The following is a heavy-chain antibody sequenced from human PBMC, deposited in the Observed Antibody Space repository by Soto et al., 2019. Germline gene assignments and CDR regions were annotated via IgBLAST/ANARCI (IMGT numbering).Heavy chain of an antibody. D-gene: IGHD6-6*01. CDR2: MYYSAST. CDR3: VRGSSSYQFEH. V-gene: IGHV4-31*03. CDR1: GGSINSGSYY. J-gene: IGHJ4*02. Sequence: SETVSLTCTVSGGSINSGSYYWSWIRQHPGKGLEWIGYMYYSASTYYNPSLQSRVTISADTSKRHLSLRLRFVTAADTAVYYCVRGSSSYQFEHWGQVTRVTVSS.